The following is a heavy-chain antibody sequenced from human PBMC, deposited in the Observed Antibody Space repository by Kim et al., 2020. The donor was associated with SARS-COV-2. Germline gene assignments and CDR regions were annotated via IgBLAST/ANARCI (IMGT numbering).Heavy chain of an antibody. Sequence: SETLSLTCTVSGGSISTYYWSWVRQTPGKGLEWIGNVYYSGSTKYNPSLESRINISADTSKSQLSLTLSSVTAADAAVYYCARHRRGLWFGQLSTHFDYWGPGILVTVSS. CDR1: GGSISTYY. J-gene: IGHJ4*02. V-gene: IGHV4-59*08. CDR3: ARHRRGLWFGQLSTHFDY. CDR2: VYYSGST. D-gene: IGHD3-10*01.